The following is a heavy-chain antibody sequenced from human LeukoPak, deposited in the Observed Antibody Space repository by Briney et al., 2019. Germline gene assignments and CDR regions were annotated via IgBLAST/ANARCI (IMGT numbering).Heavy chain of an antibody. CDR2: INPSGST. D-gene: IGHD3-22*01. CDR3: ARRTMFDDSSAYYASDY. Sequence: SETLSLTCTVSGGSISGYYWSWIRQPPGKGLQWIGDINPSGSTNYNPSLKSRVTMSVDTSKKWFSLRLSSVTAADMAVYYCARRTMFDDSSAYYASDYWGQGTLVTVSS. CDR1: GGSISGYY. J-gene: IGHJ4*02. V-gene: IGHV4-34*01.